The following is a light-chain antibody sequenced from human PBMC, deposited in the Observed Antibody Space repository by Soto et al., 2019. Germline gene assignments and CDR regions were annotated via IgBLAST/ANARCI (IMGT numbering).Light chain of an antibody. V-gene: IGLV1-44*01. CDR2: SNN. Sequence: QSVRTQPPSASGTPGQRVTISCSGSSSNIGSNTVNWYQQLPGTAPKLLIYSNNQRPSGVPDRFSGSKSGTSASLAISGLQSEDEAYYYCAAWDDSLNVVVFGGGTKLTVL. CDR1: SSNIGSNT. J-gene: IGLJ2*01. CDR3: AAWDDSLNVVV.